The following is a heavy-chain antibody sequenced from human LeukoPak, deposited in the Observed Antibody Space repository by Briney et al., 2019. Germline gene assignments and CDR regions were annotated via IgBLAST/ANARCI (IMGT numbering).Heavy chain of an antibody. Sequence: ASVKVSCTASGYTFTVYYMHWVRQAPGQGLEWMGWISAYNGNTNYAQKFQGRVTMTTDTSTSTAYMELRSLRSDDTAVYYCARGRLTNYYYYGMDVWGQGTTVTVSS. CDR1: GYTFTVYY. CDR3: ARGRLTNYYYYGMDV. CDR2: ISAYNGNT. J-gene: IGHJ6*02. V-gene: IGHV1-18*04. D-gene: IGHD1-1*01.